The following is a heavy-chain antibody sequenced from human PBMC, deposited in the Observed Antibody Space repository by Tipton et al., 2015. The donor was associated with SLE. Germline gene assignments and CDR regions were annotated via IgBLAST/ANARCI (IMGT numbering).Heavy chain of an antibody. J-gene: IGHJ4*02. V-gene: IGHV3-30*04. D-gene: IGHD1-1*01. CDR3: ARDSPTGIYFDY. CDR1: GFTFSSYA. Sequence: RSLRLSCAASGFTFSSYAMHWVRQAPGKGLEWVAVISYDGSNKYYADSVKGRFTISRDNSKNTLYLQMNSLRAEDPAVYYCARDSPTGIYFDYWGQGTLVTVSS. CDR2: ISYDGSNK.